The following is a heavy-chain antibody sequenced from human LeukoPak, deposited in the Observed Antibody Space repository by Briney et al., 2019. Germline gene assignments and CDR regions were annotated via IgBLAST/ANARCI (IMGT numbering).Heavy chain of an antibody. V-gene: IGHV3-21*01. CDR3: ARDDGAYYDSSGNDY. CDR2: ISTSSNYI. CDR1: GFTFNGYA. J-gene: IGHJ4*02. Sequence: GGSLRLSCAASGFTFNGYAMSWVRQAPGKGLEWVSSISTSSNYIYYADSVKGRFTISRDNARKSLYLEMNSLRADDTAVYYCARDDGAYYDSSGNDYWGQGTLVTVSS. D-gene: IGHD3-22*01.